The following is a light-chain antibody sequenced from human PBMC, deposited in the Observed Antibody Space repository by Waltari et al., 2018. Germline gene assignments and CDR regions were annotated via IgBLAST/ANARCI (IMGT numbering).Light chain of an antibody. J-gene: IGKJ2*01. CDR2: GAS. CDR3: QQYGRSIRDT. V-gene: IGKV3-20*01. CDR1: QSLTNRY. Sequence: VLTQSPATLSLSPGERATVSCRASQSLTNRYCAWYQQRPGQAPRLLTYGASSRAAGSPDRFSGSESGTDFTLTISRLEPEDCAVDYCQQYGRSIRDTLGQGTKLEIK.